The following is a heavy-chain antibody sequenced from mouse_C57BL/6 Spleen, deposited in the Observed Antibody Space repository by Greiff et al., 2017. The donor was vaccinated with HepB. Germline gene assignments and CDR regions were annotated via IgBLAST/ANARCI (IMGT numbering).Heavy chain of an antibody. D-gene: IGHD2-3*01. J-gene: IGHJ4*01. CDR3: AREGYYDYYAMDY. CDR1: GYSITSGYY. Sequence: DVQLQESGPGLVKPSQSLSLTCSVTGYSITSGYYWNWIRQFPGNKLEWMGYISYDGSNNYNPSLKNRISITRDTSKNQFFLKLNSVTTEDTATYYCAREGYYDYYAMDYWGQRTSVTVSS. CDR2: ISYDGSN. V-gene: IGHV3-6*01.